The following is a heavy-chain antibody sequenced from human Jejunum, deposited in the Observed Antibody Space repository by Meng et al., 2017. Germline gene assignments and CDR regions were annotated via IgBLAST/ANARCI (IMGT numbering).Heavy chain of an antibody. V-gene: IGHV4-31*02. Sequence: GPNMVGPGQTLSRTAAVSCVPMNRAGHIWSWIRQDPGKGRECIGYIHYSGGTYYNPSLKSRVTISVDTSKNQFSLKLNSVSAADTAVYYCARATAGNYEYFQNWGQGTLVTVSS. CDR3: ARATAGNYEYFQN. CDR2: IHYSGGT. D-gene: IGHD4-11*01. CDR1: CVPMNRAGHI. J-gene: IGHJ1*01.